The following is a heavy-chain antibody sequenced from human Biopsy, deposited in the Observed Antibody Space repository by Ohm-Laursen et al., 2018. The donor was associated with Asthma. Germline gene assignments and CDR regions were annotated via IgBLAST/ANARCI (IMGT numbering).Heavy chain of an antibody. CDR2: ISYTGNT. CDR3: ARGSSSRLSQWELLVSGGKRAHSYYGMDV. CDR1: GASITSSAYY. Sequence: SQTLSLTCTVSGASITSSAYYWGWIRQPPGKGLEWIGSISYTGNTDIPSLRSRVTLSVDTSKNQFSLRLTSVTAADTAVYYCARGSSSRLSQWELLVSGGKRAHSYYGMDVWGQGTTVTVSS. D-gene: IGHD1-26*01. J-gene: IGHJ6*02. V-gene: IGHV4-39*01.